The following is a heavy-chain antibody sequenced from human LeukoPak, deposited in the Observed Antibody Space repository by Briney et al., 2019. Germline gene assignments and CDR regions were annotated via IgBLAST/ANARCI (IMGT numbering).Heavy chain of an antibody. V-gene: IGHV4-59*11. CDR3: ARDDSGSHLVD. CDR2: IYYSGST. D-gene: IGHD1-26*01. CDR1: GGSISSHY. Sequence: PSETLSLTCTVSGGSISSHYWSWIRQPPGKGLEWIGYIYYSGSTNYNPSLKSRVTISVDTSKNQFSLKLSSVTAADTAVYYCARDDSGSHLVDWGQGTLVTVSS. J-gene: IGHJ4*02.